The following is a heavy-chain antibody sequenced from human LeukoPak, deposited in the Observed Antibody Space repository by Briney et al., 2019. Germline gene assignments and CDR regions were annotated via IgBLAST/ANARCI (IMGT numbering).Heavy chain of an antibody. CDR3: AREVENWFDP. Sequence: ASVKVSCKASGGTCNSYAISWVGQAPGQGLEWMGEIIPIFGTTNYAQKFQGRVTITADESTSTAYMELSSLRSEDTAVYYCAREVENWFDPWGQGILVTVSS. CDR1: GGTCNSYA. CDR2: IIPIFGTT. J-gene: IGHJ5*02. V-gene: IGHV1-69*01.